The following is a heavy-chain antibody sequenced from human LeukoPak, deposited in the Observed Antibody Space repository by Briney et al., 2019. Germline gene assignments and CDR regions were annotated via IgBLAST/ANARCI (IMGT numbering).Heavy chain of an antibody. V-gene: IGHV4-59*01. CDR2: IYYSGST. J-gene: IGHJ4*02. CDR3: ARVHDSSGYYSLDY. D-gene: IGHD3-22*01. CDR1: GGSISSYY. Sequence: SETLSLTCTVSGGSISSYYWSWIRKPPGKGLEWIGYIYYSGSTNYNPSLKSRVTISVDTSKNQFSLKLSSVTAADTAVYYCARVHDSSGYYSLDYWGQGTLVTVSS.